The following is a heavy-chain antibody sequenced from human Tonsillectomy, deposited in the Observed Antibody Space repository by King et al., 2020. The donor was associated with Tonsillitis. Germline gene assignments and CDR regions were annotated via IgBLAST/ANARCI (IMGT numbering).Heavy chain of an antibody. CDR2: IIPIFGTA. J-gene: IGHJ6*02. V-gene: IGHV1-69*12. CDR3: VSITRVRVVILPRYCYYGMDV. CDR1: GGTFSSYA. D-gene: IGHD3-10*01. Sequence: QLVQSGAEVKKPGSSVKVSCKASGGTFSSYAISWVRQAPGQGLEWMGGIIPIFGTANYAQKFQGRVTITADASTSTAYMELSSLRSEDTAVYYCVSITRVRVVILPRYCYYGMDVWGQGTTVTVSS.